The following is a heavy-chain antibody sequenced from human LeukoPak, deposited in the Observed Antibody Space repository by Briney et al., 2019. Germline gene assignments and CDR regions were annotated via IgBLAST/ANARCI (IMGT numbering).Heavy chain of an antibody. Sequence: PGGSLRLSCAASGFTFSSHSMNCVRHAPGKGLEKVSSISSSSSYIYYADSVKGRFTISRDNAKNSLYLQMNSLRAEDTAVYYCARESGGWYMRYFDYWGQGTLVTVSS. CDR2: ISSSSSYI. CDR1: GFTFSSHS. J-gene: IGHJ4*02. V-gene: IGHV3-21*01. D-gene: IGHD6-19*01. CDR3: ARESGGWYMRYFDY.